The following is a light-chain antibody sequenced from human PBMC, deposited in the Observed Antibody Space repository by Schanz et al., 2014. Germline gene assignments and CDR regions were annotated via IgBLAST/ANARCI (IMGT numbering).Light chain of an antibody. J-gene: IGKJ2*01. Sequence: EIVMTQSPATLSVSPGERATLSCRASQSVSSKLAWYQQKPGQAPRLLIYGASSRATNIPARFSGSGSGTEFTLTISSLESEDFAVYYCQQYNNWPRITFGQGTKLDIK. CDR3: QQYNNWPRIT. CDR2: GAS. CDR1: QSVSSK. V-gene: IGKV3-15*01.